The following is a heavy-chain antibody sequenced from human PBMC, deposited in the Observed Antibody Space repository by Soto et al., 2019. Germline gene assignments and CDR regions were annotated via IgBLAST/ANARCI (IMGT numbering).Heavy chain of an antibody. CDR3: ARERLYDYIWGSYRYFDY. J-gene: IGHJ4*02. CDR1: GFTFSSYS. V-gene: IGHV3-21*04. CDR2: ISSSSSYI. Sequence: GGSLRLSCAASGFTFSSYSMNWVRQAPGKGLEWVSSISSSSSYIYYADSVKGRFTISRDNAKNSLYLQMNSLRAEDTAVYYCARERLYDYIWGSYRYFDYWGQGTLVTVSS. D-gene: IGHD3-16*02.